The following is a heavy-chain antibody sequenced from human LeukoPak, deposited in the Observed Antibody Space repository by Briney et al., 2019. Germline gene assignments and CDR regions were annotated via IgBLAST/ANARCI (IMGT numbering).Heavy chain of an antibody. CDR3: ARGLTTDYYYYYMDG. D-gene: IGHD1-14*01. V-gene: IGHV4-4*02. CDR2: IYNSGST. CDR1: GGSISSSNW. Sequence: SETLSLTCAVSGGSISSSNWWSWVRQPQGKGRGWIGEIYNSGSTNYNPSLKSRVTISVDKSKNQFSLKLSSVTAADTAVYYCARGLTTDYYYYYMDGWGKGTTVTVSS. J-gene: IGHJ6*03.